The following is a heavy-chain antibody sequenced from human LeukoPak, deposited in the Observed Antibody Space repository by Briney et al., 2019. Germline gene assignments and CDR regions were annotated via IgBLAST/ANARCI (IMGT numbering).Heavy chain of an antibody. Sequence: GSLRLSCAASGFTFSSYAMSWVRQAPGKGLEWIGYIYYSGSTNYNSSFKSRVTISIDTSKNQFSLRLSSVTAADTAVYYCARVTGYMIEDQFDYWGQGTLVTVSS. J-gene: IGHJ4*02. CDR1: GFTFSSYA. CDR2: IYYSGST. D-gene: IGHD3-22*01. CDR3: ARVTGYMIEDQFDY. V-gene: IGHV4-59*01.